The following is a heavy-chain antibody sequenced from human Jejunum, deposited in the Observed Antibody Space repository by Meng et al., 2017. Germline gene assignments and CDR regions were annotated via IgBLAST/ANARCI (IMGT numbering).Heavy chain of an antibody. CDR3: ARDSGGHSPDY. D-gene: IGHD3-10*01. CDR1: GYRFTNHY. Sequence: ASVKVSCKTSGYRFTNHYMQWVRQAPGQGLEWMGIIYPSGDSTKYAHNFQGRVTMTRDTSMSIEYMELSSLTSDDTDVYYCARDSGGHSPDYWGQGTLVTVSS. CDR2: IYPSGDST. J-gene: IGHJ4*02. V-gene: IGHV1-46*01.